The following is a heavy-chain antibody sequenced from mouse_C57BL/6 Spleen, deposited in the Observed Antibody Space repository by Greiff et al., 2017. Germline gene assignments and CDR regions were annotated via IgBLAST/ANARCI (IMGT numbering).Heavy chain of an antibody. CDR3: ARRPCDYDDYAMDY. D-gene: IGHD2-4*01. CDR2: IYPGSGNT. V-gene: IGHV1-76*01. CDR1: GYTFTDYY. Sequence: QVQLQQSGAELVRPGASVKLSCKASGYTFTDYYINWVKQRPGQGLEWIARIYPGSGNTYYNEKFKGKATLTAEKSSSTAYMQLSSLTSEDSAVYFCARRPCDYDDYAMDYWGQGTSVTVSS. J-gene: IGHJ4*01.